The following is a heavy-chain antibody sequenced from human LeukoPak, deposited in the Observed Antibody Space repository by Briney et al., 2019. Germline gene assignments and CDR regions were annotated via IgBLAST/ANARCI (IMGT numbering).Heavy chain of an antibody. CDR3: ARDYYGSGSYYPNWFDP. CDR2: IYYSGST. D-gene: IGHD3-10*01. Sequence: SETLSLTCTVSGGSISSGDYYWSWIRQPPGKGLEWIGYIYYSGSTYYNPSLKSRVTISVDTSKNQFSLKLSSVTAADTAVYYCARDYYGSGSYYPNWFDPLGQGTLVAVSS. J-gene: IGHJ5*02. CDR1: GGSISSGDYY. V-gene: IGHV4-30-4*01.